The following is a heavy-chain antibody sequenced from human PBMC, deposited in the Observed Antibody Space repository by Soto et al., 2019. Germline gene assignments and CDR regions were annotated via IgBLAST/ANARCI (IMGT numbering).Heavy chain of an antibody. CDR3: TTDSVTKGFWSGYPFDY. J-gene: IGHJ4*02. D-gene: IGHD3-3*01. Sequence: GGSLRLSCAASGFTFSNAWMSWVRQAPGKGLEWVGRIKSKTDGGTTDYAAPVKGRFTISRDDSKNTLYLQMNSLKTEDIAGYYCTTDSVTKGFWSGYPFDYWGQGTLVTVSS. CDR2: IKSKTDGGTT. V-gene: IGHV3-15*01. CDR1: GFTFSNAW.